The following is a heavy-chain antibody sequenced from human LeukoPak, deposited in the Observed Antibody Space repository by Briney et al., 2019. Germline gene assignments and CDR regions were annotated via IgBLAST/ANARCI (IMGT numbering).Heavy chain of an antibody. V-gene: IGHV3-7*01. D-gene: IGHD2-15*01. J-gene: IGHJ4*02. CDR2: IKQDGSEK. CDR1: GFTFSSYW. Sequence: PGGSLRLSCAASGFTFSSYWMSWVRQAPGKGLEWVANIKQDGSEKYYVDSVKGRFTISRDNAKNSLYLQMNSLRAEDTAVYYCAREVVAALYYFDCWGQGTLVTVSS. CDR3: AREVVAALYYFDC.